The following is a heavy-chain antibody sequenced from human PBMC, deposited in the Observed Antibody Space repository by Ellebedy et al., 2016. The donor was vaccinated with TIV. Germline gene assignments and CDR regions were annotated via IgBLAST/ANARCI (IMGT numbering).Heavy chain of an antibody. Sequence: PGGSLRLSCTTFGFSFRDFALSWFRQAPGKGLEWVAFIRSKDYGGTAVSAASVRGRFTMSRDDSKSVAYLQMNNLEPDDTAVYYCTRDAGVSGGVLRRGLFDYWGQGTRVIVSS. J-gene: IGHJ4*02. CDR2: IRSKDYGGTA. D-gene: IGHD3-16*01. CDR3: TRDAGVSGGVLRRGLFDY. CDR1: GFSFRDFA. V-gene: IGHV3-49*03.